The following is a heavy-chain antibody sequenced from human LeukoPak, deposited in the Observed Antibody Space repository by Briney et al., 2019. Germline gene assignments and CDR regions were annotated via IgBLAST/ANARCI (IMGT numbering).Heavy chain of an antibody. CDR1: GFTFSNYA. CDR2: ISGSGATT. D-gene: IGHD5-18*01. J-gene: IGHJ4*02. V-gene: IGHV3-23*01. Sequence: PGGSLRLSCAASGFTFSNYAMSWVRQAPGKGLEWVSGISGSGATTYYADSVKGRFTISRDNSKNTLCLQMNSLRAEDTAVYYCAKLIGYTYGCFDYWGPGTLVTVSS. CDR3: AKLIGYTYGCFDY.